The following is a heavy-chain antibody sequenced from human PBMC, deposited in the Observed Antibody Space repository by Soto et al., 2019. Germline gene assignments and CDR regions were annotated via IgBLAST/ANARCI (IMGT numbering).Heavy chain of an antibody. CDR3: AKSLSSGWPWSFDY. D-gene: IGHD6-19*01. J-gene: IGHJ4*02. CDR1: GFPFVTYG. Sequence: QPWGSLRLAGAASGFPFVTYGMTWVRQAPGKGLQWVSAISGGGGATYFADSVEGRFSISRDNSRNTLYLQMNSLRADDTALYYCAKSLSSGWPWSFDYWGQGTLVTSPQ. V-gene: IGHV3-23*01. CDR2: ISGGGGAT.